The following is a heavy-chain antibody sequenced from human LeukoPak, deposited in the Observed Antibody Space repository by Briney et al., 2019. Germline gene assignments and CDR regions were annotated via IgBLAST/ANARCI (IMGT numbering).Heavy chain of an antibody. Sequence: SVKVSCKASGGTFSSYAISWVRQAPGQGLEWMGGIIPIFGTANYAQKFQGRVTITADESTSTAYMELSSLRSEDTAVYYCARASSKQLAGYLPDGFDIWGQGTMVTVPS. CDR1: GGTFSSYA. V-gene: IGHV1-69*01. D-gene: IGHD3-9*01. CDR3: ARASSKQLAGYLPDGFDI. CDR2: IIPIFGTA. J-gene: IGHJ3*02.